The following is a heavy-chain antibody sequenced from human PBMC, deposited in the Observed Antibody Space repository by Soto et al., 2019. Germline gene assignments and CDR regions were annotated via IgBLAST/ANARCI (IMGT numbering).Heavy chain of an antibody. CDR1: GGSISSSSYY. CDR2: MYYSGST. D-gene: IGHD3-22*01. V-gene: IGHV4-39*01. J-gene: IGHJ4*02. Sequence: SETLSLTCTVSGGSISSSSYYWGWIRQPPGKGLEWIGSMYYSGSTYYNPSLKSRVTISVDTSKSQFSLKLSSVTAADTAVYYCETDSSGYYYFDYWGQGTLVTVS. CDR3: ETDSSGYYYFDY.